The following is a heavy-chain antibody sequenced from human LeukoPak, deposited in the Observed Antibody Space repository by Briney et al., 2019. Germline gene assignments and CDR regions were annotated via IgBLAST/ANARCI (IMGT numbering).Heavy chain of an antibody. CDR3: AKEVTSISNFDS. CDR1: GFTFSSYA. Sequence: PGGSLRLSCAASGFTFSSYAMSWVRQAPGKGLEWVSAISGSGGSTYYADSVKGRFTVSRDNSKNTLYLQMNSLRVEDTAVYYCAKEVTSISNFDSWGQGTLVTVSS. J-gene: IGHJ4*02. D-gene: IGHD2-21*01. CDR2: ISGSGGST. V-gene: IGHV3-23*01.